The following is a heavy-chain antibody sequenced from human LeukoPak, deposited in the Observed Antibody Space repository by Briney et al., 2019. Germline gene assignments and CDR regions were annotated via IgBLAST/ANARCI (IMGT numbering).Heavy chain of an antibody. J-gene: IGHJ3*02. CDR3: TRYYDSSAFDI. D-gene: IGHD3-22*01. CDR2: IIPIFGKA. CDR1: GGTFSSYA. Sequence: SVKVSCKASGGTFSSYAISWVRQAPGQGLEWMGGIIPIFGKANYAQKFQGRVTITADKSTSTAYMELSSLRSEDTAVYYCTRYYDSSAFDIWGQGTMVTVSS. V-gene: IGHV1-69*06.